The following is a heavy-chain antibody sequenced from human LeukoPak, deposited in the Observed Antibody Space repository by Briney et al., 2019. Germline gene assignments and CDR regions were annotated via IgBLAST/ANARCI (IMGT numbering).Heavy chain of an antibody. CDR1: GFTFSNYW. CDR3: ARDQGSCWYGC. Sequence: GGSLRLSCAASGFTFSNYWLSWVRQAPGKGLEWVANIKLDGSEKYYVDSVKGRFTISRDNTKNSLYLQMNSLRAEDTAVYYCARDQGSCWYGCWGQGTLVTVSS. V-gene: IGHV3-7*01. J-gene: IGHJ5*01. CDR2: IKLDGSEK. D-gene: IGHD6-19*01.